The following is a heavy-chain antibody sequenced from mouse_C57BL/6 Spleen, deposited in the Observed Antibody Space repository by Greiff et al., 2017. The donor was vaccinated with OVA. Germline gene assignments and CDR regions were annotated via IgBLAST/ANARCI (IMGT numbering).Heavy chain of an antibody. CDR2: IYPGDGDT. Sequence: VQLQQSGPELVKPGASVKISCKASGYAFSSSWMNWVKQRPGKGLEWIGRIYPGDGDTNYNGKFKGKATLTADKSSSTAYMQLSRLTSEDSAVYFCARTIYYDYDDFDYWGQGTTLTVSS. CDR3: ARTIYYDYDDFDY. D-gene: IGHD2-4*01. V-gene: IGHV1-82*01. J-gene: IGHJ2*01. CDR1: GYAFSSSW.